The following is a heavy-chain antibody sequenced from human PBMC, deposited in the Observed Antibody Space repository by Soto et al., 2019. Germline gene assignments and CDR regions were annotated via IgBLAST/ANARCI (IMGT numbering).Heavy chain of an antibody. CDR2: IIPVFGTT. J-gene: IGHJ4*02. D-gene: IGHD3-16*01. CDR1: GGLFSSFA. Sequence: QEQLVQSGAEVKKPGSSVNVSCKDSGGLFSSFAIIWVLQAPGQGLEWMGGIIPVFGTTNDAQTFQGRVTITADESTTTACLELSSLTSDDTAMYYCARGGGPYVWVNEFWGQGTQVPVSS. V-gene: IGHV1-69*01. CDR3: ARGGGPYVWVNEF.